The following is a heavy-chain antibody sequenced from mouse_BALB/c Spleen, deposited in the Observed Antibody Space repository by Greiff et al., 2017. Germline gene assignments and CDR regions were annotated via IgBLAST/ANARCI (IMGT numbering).Heavy chain of an antibody. CDR3: ARSPRSSGYYFDY. V-gene: IGHV3-8*02. CDR2: ISYSGST. J-gene: IGHJ2*01. CDR1: GDSITSGY. D-gene: IGHD3-1*01. Sequence: VQLKESGPSLVKPSQTLSLTCSVTGDSITSGYWNWIRKFPGNKLEYMGYISYSGSTYYNPSLKSRISITRDTSKNQYYLQLNSVTTEDTATYYCARSPRSSGYYFDYWGQGTTLTVSS.